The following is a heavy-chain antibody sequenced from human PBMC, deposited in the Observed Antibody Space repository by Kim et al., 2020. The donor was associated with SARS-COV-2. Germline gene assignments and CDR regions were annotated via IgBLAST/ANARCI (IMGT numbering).Heavy chain of an antibody. J-gene: IGHJ4*02. Sequence: YVDSVKGRFTISRDNAKNSLYLQMTSLRAEDTAVYYCGRHRVAGTSPHDNWGQGTLVTVSS. V-gene: IGHV3-7*01. D-gene: IGHD6-19*01. CDR3: GRHRVAGTSPHDN.